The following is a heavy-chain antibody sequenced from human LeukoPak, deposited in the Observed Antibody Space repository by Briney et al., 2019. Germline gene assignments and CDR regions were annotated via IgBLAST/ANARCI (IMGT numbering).Heavy chain of an antibody. Sequence: PGGSLRLSCAASGFTFSSYEMNWVRQAPGKGLEWVSYISSSGSTIYYADSVKGRFTISRDNAKNSLYLQMNSLRAEDTAVYYCARGSWGTLYYYYYYMDVWGKGTTVTISS. V-gene: IGHV3-48*03. CDR3: ARGSWGTLYYYYYYMDV. D-gene: IGHD6-13*01. J-gene: IGHJ6*03. CDR2: ISSSGSTI. CDR1: GFTFSSYE.